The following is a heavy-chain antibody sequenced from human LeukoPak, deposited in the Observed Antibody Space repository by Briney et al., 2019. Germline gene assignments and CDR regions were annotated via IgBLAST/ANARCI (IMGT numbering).Heavy chain of an antibody. V-gene: IGHV4-39*01. J-gene: IGHJ4*02. CDR2: IYYSGGT. CDR1: GGTISSSSYY. D-gene: IGHD4-11*01. Sequence: NPSETLSLTCTVSGGTISSSSYYWGWIRQPPGKGLEWIASIYYSGGTYYNPSLKSRVTISVDTSKNQFSLKLSSVTAADTAVYYCVTHLPYSNYCNYWGQGTLVTVSS. CDR3: VTHLPYSNYCNY.